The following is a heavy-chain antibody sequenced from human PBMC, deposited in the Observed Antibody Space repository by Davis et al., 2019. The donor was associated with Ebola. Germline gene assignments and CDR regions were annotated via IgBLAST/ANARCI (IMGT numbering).Heavy chain of an antibody. CDR1: GGSISSYY. Sequence: MPSETLSLTCTVSGGSISSYYWSWIRQPPGKGLEWIGYIYYSGSTSYNPSLKSRVTISVDTSKNQFSLKLSSVTAADTAVYYCARDSLGMDVWGQGTTVTVSS. CDR3: ARDSLGMDV. J-gene: IGHJ6*02. CDR2: IYYSGST. V-gene: IGHV4-59*01.